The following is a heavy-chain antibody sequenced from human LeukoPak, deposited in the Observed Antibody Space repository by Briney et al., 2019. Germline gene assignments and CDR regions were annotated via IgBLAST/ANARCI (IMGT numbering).Heavy chain of an antibody. J-gene: IGHJ3*02. D-gene: IGHD6-13*01. CDR1: GFTFSSYS. CDR2: ISSSSSYI. V-gene: IGHV3-21*01. CDR3: ARARGVYDAFDI. Sequence: GGSLRLSCAASGFTFSSYSMNWVRQAPGKGLEWVSSISSSSSYIYYADSVKGRFTISRDNAKNSLYLQMNSLRAEDTAVYYCARARGVYDAFDIWGQGRMVTVSS.